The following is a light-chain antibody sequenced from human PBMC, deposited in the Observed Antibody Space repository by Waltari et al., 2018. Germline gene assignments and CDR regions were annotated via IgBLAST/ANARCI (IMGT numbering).Light chain of an antibody. CDR2: AAS. J-gene: IGKJ5*01. CDR3: QQTFSTQTT. V-gene: IGKV1-39*01. Sequence: DIQMTQSPSSLSASVGDRVTITCRSSQTISSDLNWYQQKPGKAPKFLIYAASSLRSGVPSRFSGSRSGTEFTLTISSLQPEDFATYYCQQTFSTQTTFGQGTRLELK. CDR1: QTISSD.